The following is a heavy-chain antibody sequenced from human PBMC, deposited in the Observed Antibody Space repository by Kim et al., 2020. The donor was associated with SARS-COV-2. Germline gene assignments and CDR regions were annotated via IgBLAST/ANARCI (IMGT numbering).Heavy chain of an antibody. J-gene: IGHJ6*02. V-gene: IGHV3-23*01. CDR3: YLGFNYNRENDYGMDL. Sequence: GGSLRLSCAASGFSFSSYVMNWVRQVPGKGLEWVAGISGTGGTSYYADDVKGRYTISRDNSLDTLYLQLDSLRVDDTAVFYCYLGFNYNRENDYGMDLWGQGTTVIVSS. CDR2: ISGTGGTS. D-gene: IGHD3-10*01. CDR1: GFSFSSYV.